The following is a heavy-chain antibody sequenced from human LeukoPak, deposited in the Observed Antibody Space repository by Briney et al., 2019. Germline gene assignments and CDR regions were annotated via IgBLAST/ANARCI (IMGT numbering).Heavy chain of an antibody. CDR3: ARDEDGSIAAAGILDY. V-gene: IGHV3-33*01. CDR2: IWYDGSNK. D-gene: IGHD6-13*01. Sequence: GGSLRLSCAASGFTFSSYGMHWVRQAPGKGLEWVAVIWYDGSNKYYADSGKGRFTISRDNSKNTLYLQMNSLRAEDTAVYYCARDEDGSIAAAGILDYWGQGTLVTVSS. J-gene: IGHJ4*02. CDR1: GFTFSSYG.